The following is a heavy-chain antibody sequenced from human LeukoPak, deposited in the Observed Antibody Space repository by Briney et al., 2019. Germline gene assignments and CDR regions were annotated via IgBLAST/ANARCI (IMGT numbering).Heavy chain of an antibody. V-gene: IGHV4-4*07. D-gene: IGHD3-10*01. CDR3: ARDGPLWFGEGFDY. CDR1: GGSISSYY. Sequence: SETLSLTCTVPGGSISSYYWSWIRQPAGKGLEWIGRIYTSGSTNYNPSLKSRVTMSVDTSKNQFSLKLSSVTAADTAVYYCARDGPLWFGEGFDYWAREPWSPSPQ. CDR2: IYTSGST. J-gene: IGHJ4*02.